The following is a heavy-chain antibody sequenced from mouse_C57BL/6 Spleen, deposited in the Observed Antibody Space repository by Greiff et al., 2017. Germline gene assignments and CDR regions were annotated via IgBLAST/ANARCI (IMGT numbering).Heavy chain of an antibody. Sequence: EVMLVESGAGLVKPGGSLKLSCAASGFTFSSYAMSWVRQTPEKRLEWVAYISSGGDYIYYADTVKGRFTISRDNARNTLYLQMSSLKSEDTAMYYCTRDLGSPYAMDYWGQGTSVTVSS. CDR3: TRDLGSPYAMDY. V-gene: IGHV5-9-1*02. CDR1: GFTFSSYA. D-gene: IGHD1-1*01. CDR2: ISSGGDYI. J-gene: IGHJ4*01.